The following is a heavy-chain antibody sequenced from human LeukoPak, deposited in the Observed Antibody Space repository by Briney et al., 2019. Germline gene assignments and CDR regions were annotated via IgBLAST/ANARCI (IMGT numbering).Heavy chain of an antibody. J-gene: IGHJ6*03. CDR3: AAKTRLSAVTSYYYVDV. D-gene: IGHD3-10*01. Sequence: GGSLRLSCAASGFTFSSYAMSWVRQAPGKGLEWASAITGSGGSTNYADSVKGRFTISRDNSKYTLYLQMSSLRAEDTAVYYCAAKTRLSAVTSYYYVDVWGKGTTATVSS. CDR1: GFTFSSYA. V-gene: IGHV3-23*01. CDR2: ITGSGGST.